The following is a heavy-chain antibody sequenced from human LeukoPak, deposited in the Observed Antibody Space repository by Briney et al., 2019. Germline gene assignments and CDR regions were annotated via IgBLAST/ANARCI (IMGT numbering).Heavy chain of an antibody. V-gene: IGHV3-30*02. CDR1: GFTFSSCG. Sequence: PGGSLRLSCAASGFTFSSCGMHWVRQAPGKGLEWVAFMRYDGSHKDHADSVKGRFTISRDNSKNTLYLQMNSLSAEDTAVYYCARDKGTAAAYDHWGQGTLVTVSS. J-gene: IGHJ4*02. D-gene: IGHD6-13*01. CDR2: MRYDGSHK. CDR3: ARDKGTAAAYDH.